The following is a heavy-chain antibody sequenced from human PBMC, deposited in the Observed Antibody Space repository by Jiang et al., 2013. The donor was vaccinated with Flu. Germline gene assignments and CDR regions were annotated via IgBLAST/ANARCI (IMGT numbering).Heavy chain of an antibody. D-gene: IGHD3-10*01. Sequence: SGAEVKKPGSSVKVSCKASGGTFSSYTISWVRQAPGQGLEWMGRIIPILGIANYAQKFQGRVTITADKSTSTAYMELSSLRSEDTAVYYCASSRYYYGSGSYYNANTGYWFDPWGQGTLVTVSS. J-gene: IGHJ5*02. CDR2: IIPILGIA. CDR1: GGTFSSYT. V-gene: IGHV1-69*04. CDR3: ASSRYYYGSGSYYNANTGYWFDP.